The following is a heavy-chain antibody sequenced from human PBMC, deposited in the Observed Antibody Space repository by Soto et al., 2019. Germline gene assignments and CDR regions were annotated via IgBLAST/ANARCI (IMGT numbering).Heavy chain of an antibody. CDR1: GGSFSGYY. D-gene: IGHD6-13*01. CDR2: INHSGST. J-gene: IGHJ5*02. V-gene: IGHV4-34*01. CDR3: ASSMGIAAAAHWFDP. Sequence: SETLSLTCAVYGGSFSGYYWSWIRQPPGKGLEWIGEINHSGSTNYNPSLKSRVTISVDTSKNQFSLKLSSVTAADTAVYYCASSMGIAAAAHWFDPWGQGTLVTVS.